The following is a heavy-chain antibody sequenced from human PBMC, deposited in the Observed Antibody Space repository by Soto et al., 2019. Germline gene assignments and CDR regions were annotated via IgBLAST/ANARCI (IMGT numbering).Heavy chain of an antibody. CDR2: IYSGGST. J-gene: IGHJ6*04. V-gene: IGHV3-66*01. CDR1: GFTVSSNY. D-gene: IGHD2-2*01. CDR3: ARDRKYQLLVDV. Sequence: GGSLRLSCAASGFTVSSNYMSWVRQAPGKGLEWVSVIYSGGSTYYADSVKGRFTISRDNSKNTLYLQMNSLRAEDTAVYYCARDRKYQLLVDVWGKGTTVTVSS.